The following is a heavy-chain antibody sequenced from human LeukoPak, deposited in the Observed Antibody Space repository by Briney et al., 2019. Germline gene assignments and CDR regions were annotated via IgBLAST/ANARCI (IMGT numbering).Heavy chain of an antibody. Sequence: GESLKISCKGSGYSFTSYWIGWVRQMPGKGLEGMGIIYPGDSDTRYSPSFQGQVTISADKSISTAYLQWSSLKASDTAMYYCARGLHQGQGRGPRRPLNPDYWGQGTLVTVSS. CDR3: ARGLHQGQGRGPRRPLNPDY. V-gene: IGHV5-51*01. CDR2: IYPGDSDT. D-gene: IGHD4-11*01. CDR1: GYSFTSYW. J-gene: IGHJ4*02.